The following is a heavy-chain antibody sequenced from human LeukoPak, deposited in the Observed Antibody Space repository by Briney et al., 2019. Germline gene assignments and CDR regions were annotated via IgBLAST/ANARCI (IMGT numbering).Heavy chain of an antibody. J-gene: IGHJ3*02. Sequence: SETLSLTCTVSGGSISSGGYYWSWIRQPPGKGLEWIGYIYHSGSTYYNPSLKSRVTISIDTSKKQFSLRLSSVTAAGTAVYYCARARAYYSDSSGSHDAFDIWGQGTMVTVSS. CDR3: ARARAYYSDSSGSHDAFDI. D-gene: IGHD3-22*01. CDR1: GGSISSGGYY. CDR2: IYHSGST. V-gene: IGHV4-30-2*01.